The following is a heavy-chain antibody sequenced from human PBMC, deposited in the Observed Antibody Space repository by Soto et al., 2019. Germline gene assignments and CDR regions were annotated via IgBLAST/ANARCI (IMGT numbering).Heavy chain of an antibody. CDR2: ISAGNGNT. D-gene: IGHD3-22*01. V-gene: IGHV1-18*01. J-gene: IGHJ4*02. CDR3: ARARGDSSGYYIVY. Sequence: QVXLVQSGAEVKKPGASVKVSCKASGYTFTTYGISWVRQAPGQGLEWLGWISAGNGNTNYAQKLQGRVTMTTDTSTSTAYMELRSLRSDDTAMYYCARARGDSSGYYIVYWGQGTLVTVSS. CDR1: GYTFTTYG.